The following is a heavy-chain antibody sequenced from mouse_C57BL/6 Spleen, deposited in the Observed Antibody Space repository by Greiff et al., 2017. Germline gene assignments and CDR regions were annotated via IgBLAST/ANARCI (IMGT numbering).Heavy chain of an antibody. CDR1: GFTFSDYG. V-gene: IGHV5-17*01. CDR3: ANKGYSYWYFDV. CDR2: ISSGSSTI. D-gene: IGHD2-3*01. J-gene: IGHJ1*03. Sequence: EVQVVESGGGLVKPGGSLKLSCAASGFTFSDYGMPWVRQAPEKGLEWVAYISSGSSTIYYADTVKGRFTISRDNAKNTLFLQMTSLRSEDTAMYYCANKGYSYWYFDVWGTGTTVTVSS.